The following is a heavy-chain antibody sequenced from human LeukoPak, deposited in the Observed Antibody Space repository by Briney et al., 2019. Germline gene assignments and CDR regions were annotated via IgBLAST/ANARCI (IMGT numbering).Heavy chain of an antibody. J-gene: IGHJ4*02. CDR3: ARALFIAAHFDF. D-gene: IGHD6-6*01. Sequence: GGSLRLSCAPSGLTFRSYCTTWVRRAPGEGREWVANIKQDGGEKYYVDSVKGRFSISRDNVKNSLYLQMNSVRAEDTAVYFSARALFIAAHFDFWGQGTLVT. CDR2: IKQDGGEK. V-gene: IGHV3-7*05. CDR1: GLTFRSYC.